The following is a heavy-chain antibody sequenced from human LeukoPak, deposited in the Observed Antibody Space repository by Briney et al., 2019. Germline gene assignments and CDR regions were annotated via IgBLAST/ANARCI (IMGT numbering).Heavy chain of an antibody. CDR3: AKRVPYSSSSVYFDY. V-gene: IGHV3-23*01. D-gene: IGHD6-6*01. Sequence: GGSLRLSCAVSGFTFSSYGMSWVRQAPGKGLEWVSAISDSGSDTYYADSVKGRFTISKGNSKNTLYLRMNSLRADDTAVYYCAKRVPYSSSSVYFDYWGQGTLVTVSS. CDR1: GFTFSSYG. J-gene: IGHJ4*02. CDR2: ISDSGSDT.